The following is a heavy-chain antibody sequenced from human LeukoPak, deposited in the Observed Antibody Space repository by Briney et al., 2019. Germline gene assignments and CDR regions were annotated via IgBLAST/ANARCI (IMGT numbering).Heavy chain of an antibody. Sequence: PGGSLRLSCAASGFTVSSNYMSWVRQAPGKGLESVSVIYSGGSTYYADSVKGRFTISRDNSKNTLYLQMNSLRAEDTAVYYCARDPRTYCYYGMDVWGQGTTVTVSS. CDR1: GFTVSSNY. V-gene: IGHV3-66*01. CDR3: ARDPRTYCYYGMDV. CDR2: IYSGGST. J-gene: IGHJ6*02.